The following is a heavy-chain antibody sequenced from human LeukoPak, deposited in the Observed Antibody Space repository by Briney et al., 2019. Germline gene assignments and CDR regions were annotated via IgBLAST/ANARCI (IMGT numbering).Heavy chain of an antibody. Sequence: SVKVSCKASGGTFSSYAISWVRQAPGQGLEWMGGIIPIFGTANYAQKFQGRVTITTDESTSTAHMELSSLRSEDTAVYYCARRVGATYYFDYWGQGTLVTVSS. V-gene: IGHV1-69*05. CDR3: ARRVGATYYFDY. J-gene: IGHJ4*02. CDR2: IIPIFGTA. D-gene: IGHD1-26*01. CDR1: GGTFSSYA.